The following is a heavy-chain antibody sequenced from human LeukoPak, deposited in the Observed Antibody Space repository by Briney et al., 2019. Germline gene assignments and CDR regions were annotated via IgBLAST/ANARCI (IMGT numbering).Heavy chain of an antibody. V-gene: IGHV1-46*01. CDR3: ARGERSGSFDY. D-gene: IGHD1-26*01. Sequence: ASVKVSCKASGYTFINYYMHWVRQAPGQGLEWMGIINPGGGNTSYAQKFQGRVTMTSNTSTSTVYMDLSSLRSEDTAVYYCARGERSGSFDYWGQGTLVTVSS. CDR1: GYTFINYY. J-gene: IGHJ4*02. CDR2: INPGGGNT.